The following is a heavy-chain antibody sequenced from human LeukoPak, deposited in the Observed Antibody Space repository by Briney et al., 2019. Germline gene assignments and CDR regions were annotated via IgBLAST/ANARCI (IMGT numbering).Heavy chain of an antibody. V-gene: IGHV1-45*02. CDR2: ITPFNGNT. D-gene: IGHD1-26*01. CDR1: GYTFTYRY. Sequence: TGASVKVSCKASGYTFTYRYLHWVRQAPGQALEWMGWITPFNGNTNYAQKFQDRVTITRDRSMSTAYMELSSLRSEDTAMYYCASPENSGSYSGDAFDIWGQGTMVTVSS. CDR3: ASPENSGSYSGDAFDI. J-gene: IGHJ3*02.